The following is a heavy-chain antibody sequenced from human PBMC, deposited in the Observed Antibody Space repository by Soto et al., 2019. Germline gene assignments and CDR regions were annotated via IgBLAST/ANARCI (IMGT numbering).Heavy chain of an antibody. CDR3: ARLPSRHLVDY. V-gene: IGHV1-2*02. CDR2: IDPRSGGT. D-gene: IGHD3-3*02. J-gene: IGHJ4*02. CDR1: GYPFTTYY. Sequence: ASVKVSCKVSGYPFTTYYIHWVRQAPGQGLEWMGWIDPRSGGTVYEQKFQGRVTVSVDTSKNQFSLNLRSVTAADTAVYYCARLPSRHLVDYWGQGTLVTVSS.